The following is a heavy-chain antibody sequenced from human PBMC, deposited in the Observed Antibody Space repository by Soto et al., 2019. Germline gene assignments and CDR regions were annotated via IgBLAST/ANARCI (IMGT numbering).Heavy chain of an antibody. CDR2: INHSGST. CDR1: GGSFSGYY. J-gene: IGHJ4*02. CDR3: ARGSTIVVVVAATQSSYYFDY. Sequence: SETLSLTCAVYGGSFSGYYWSWIRQPPGKGLEWIGEINHSGSTNYNPSLKSRVTIAVDTSKNQFSLKLSSVTAADTALYYCARGSTIVVVVAATQSSYYFDYWGQGTLVNVSS. D-gene: IGHD2-15*01. V-gene: IGHV4-34*01.